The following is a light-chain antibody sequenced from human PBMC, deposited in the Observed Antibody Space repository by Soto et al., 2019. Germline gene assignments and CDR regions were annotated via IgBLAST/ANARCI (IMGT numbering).Light chain of an antibody. CDR1: SGHRTYA. CDR3: QTWDTGIRG. Sequence: QLVLTQSPSASASLGASVKLTCTLSSGHRTYAIAWHQQQPEKGPRYLMKLNSDGSHSKGDGIPDRFSGSSFGAERYLTISSLQSEDEADYYCQTWDTGIRGFGGGTKVTVL. V-gene: IGLV4-69*01. J-gene: IGLJ3*02. CDR2: LNSDGSH.